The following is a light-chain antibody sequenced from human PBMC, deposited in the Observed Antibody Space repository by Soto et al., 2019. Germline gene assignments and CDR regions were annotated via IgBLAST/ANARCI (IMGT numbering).Light chain of an antibody. J-gene: IGKJ5*01. CDR3: HQSGK. CDR1: QFLSSY. V-gene: IGKV3-11*01. CDR2: DAS. Sequence: AALSFRASQFLSSYLAWYQQKPGQPPRLLIYDASSRAAGIPASFSGSRSITDFTPASTSLVPGYFAVSSSHQSGKFGQGTRLEIK.